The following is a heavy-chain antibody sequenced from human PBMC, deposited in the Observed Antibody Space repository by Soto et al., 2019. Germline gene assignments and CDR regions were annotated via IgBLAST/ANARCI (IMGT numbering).Heavy chain of an antibody. V-gene: IGHV1-58*01. D-gene: IGHD3-3*01. Sequence: QMQLVQSGPEVKKPGTSVKLSCKASGFTFSSSVVQWVRQARGQRLEWIGWVVVGNGNTKYAQKFQERVTITRDMSTRTAYMELSSLRSEDTAVYYCAAGITIFGAKDFWGLGDTVTVSS. CDR1: GFTFSSSV. J-gene: IGHJ6*02. CDR2: VVVGNGNT. CDR3: AAGITIFGAKDF.